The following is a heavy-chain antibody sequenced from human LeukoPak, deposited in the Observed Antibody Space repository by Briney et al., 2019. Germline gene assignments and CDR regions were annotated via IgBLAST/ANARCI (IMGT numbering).Heavy chain of an antibody. V-gene: IGHV1-2*02. J-gene: IGHJ4*02. CDR1: GYTFNGYY. Sequence: ASVKVSCKASGYTFNGYYMHWVRQAPGQGLEWMGWINPNSGGTNYAQKFQGRVTMTRDTSISTAYMELSRLRSDDTAVYYCAREVDREVGATTGDAYWGQGTLVTVSS. D-gene: IGHD1-26*01. CDR3: AREVDREVGATTGDAY. CDR2: INPNSGGT.